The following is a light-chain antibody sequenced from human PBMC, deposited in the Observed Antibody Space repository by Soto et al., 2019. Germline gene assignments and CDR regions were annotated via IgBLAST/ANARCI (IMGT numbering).Light chain of an antibody. Sequence: EIVLTQSPATLSSFPGDRVTLSCRASQYINTRLAWYQHGPGQAPRLLIYQTSIRAAGIPARFSASGSGTDFTLTISDLQPEDFALYYCHQRQSWPRTFGQGTKVDIK. CDR1: QYINTR. CDR2: QTS. V-gene: IGKV3-11*01. CDR3: HQRQSWPRT. J-gene: IGKJ1*01.